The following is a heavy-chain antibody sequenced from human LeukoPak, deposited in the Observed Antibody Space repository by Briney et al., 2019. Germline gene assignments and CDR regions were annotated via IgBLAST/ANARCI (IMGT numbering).Heavy chain of an antibody. Sequence: GGSLRLSCTASGFSFSEHWMHWARQLPGKGLVWVSRISPTGSTTSYADSVKGRFTVSRDNAKNTLYLQVNNLRAEDTAVYYCARGPNSNWSGLDFWGQGTLLTVSS. V-gene: IGHV3-74*01. CDR3: ARGPNSNWSGLDF. J-gene: IGHJ4*02. D-gene: IGHD6-6*01. CDR2: ISPTGSTT. CDR1: GFSFSEHW.